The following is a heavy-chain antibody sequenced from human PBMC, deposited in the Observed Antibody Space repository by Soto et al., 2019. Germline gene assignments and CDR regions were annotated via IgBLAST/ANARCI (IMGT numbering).Heavy chain of an antibody. CDR2: INHLTTT. V-gene: IGHV4-34*01. J-gene: IGHJ4*02. CDR3: ARGYDTALAPIF. CDR1: GGSFSSYH. Sequence: SETLSLTCADYGGSFSSYHWSWIRQTPGKGLEWIGEINHLTTTNYNPSLKSRVIISLDTPKNQFPLKLSTVTAADTAVYYCARGYDTALAPIFWGQGILVTVSS. D-gene: IGHD5-18*01.